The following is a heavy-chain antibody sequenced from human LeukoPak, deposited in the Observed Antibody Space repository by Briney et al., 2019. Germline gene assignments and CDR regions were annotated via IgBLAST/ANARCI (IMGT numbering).Heavy chain of an antibody. CDR1: GFTFSSYS. CDR2: ISSSSSYI. D-gene: IGHD6-19*01. CDR3: ARSPYSSGWYAAGDFDY. V-gene: IGHV3-21*01. J-gene: IGHJ4*02. Sequence: PGGSLRLSCAASGFTFSSYSMSWVRQAPGKGLEWVSSISSSSSYIYYADSVKGRFTISRDNAKNSLYLQMNSLRAEDTAVYYCARSPYSSGWYAAGDFDYWGQGTLVTASS.